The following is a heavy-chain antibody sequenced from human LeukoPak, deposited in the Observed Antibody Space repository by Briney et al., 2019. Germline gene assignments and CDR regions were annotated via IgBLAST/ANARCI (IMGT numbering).Heavy chain of an antibody. CDR1: GFTFSSYA. CDR2: ISGSGGST. Sequence: GGSLRLTCAASGFTFSSYAMSWVRQAPGRGREWVSAISGSGGSTYYADSVKGRFTISRDNSKNTLYLQMNSLRAEDTAVYYCAKDMAVRGVIDAFDIWGQGTMVTVSS. V-gene: IGHV3-23*01. J-gene: IGHJ3*02. D-gene: IGHD3-10*01. CDR3: AKDMAVRGVIDAFDI.